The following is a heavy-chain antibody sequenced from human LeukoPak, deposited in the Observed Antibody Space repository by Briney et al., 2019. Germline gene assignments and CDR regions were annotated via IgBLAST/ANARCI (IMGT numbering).Heavy chain of an antibody. J-gene: IGHJ4*02. CDR1: GLTVRNNY. V-gene: IGHV3-66*01. CDR3: GALSGTTPLGGV. Sequence: GGSLRLSCAASGLTVRNNYMTWVRQAPGKGLEWVSLVYSDGTTHYADSVKDRFTISRDNSKNTLYLQMNSLRAEDTAVYYCGALSGTTPLGGVGGQGTLVTVSS. CDR2: VYSDGTT. D-gene: IGHD1-1*01.